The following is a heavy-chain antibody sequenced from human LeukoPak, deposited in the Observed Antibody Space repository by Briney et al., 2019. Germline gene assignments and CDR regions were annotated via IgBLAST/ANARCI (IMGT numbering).Heavy chain of an antibody. J-gene: IGHJ6*02. D-gene: IGHD3-16*01. CDR1: GFTFSSYG. CDR2: ISYDGSNK. V-gene: IGHV3-30*18. CDR3: ANAFGDYYYGMDV. Sequence: GGSLRLSCAASGFTFSSYGMHWVRQAPGKGLEWVAVISYDGSNKYYADSVKGRFTISRDNSKNTLYLQMNSLRAEDTAVYYCANAFGDYYYGMDVWGQGTTVTVSS.